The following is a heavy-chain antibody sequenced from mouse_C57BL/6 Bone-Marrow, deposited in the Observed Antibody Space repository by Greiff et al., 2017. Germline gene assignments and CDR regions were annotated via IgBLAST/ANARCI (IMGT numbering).Heavy chain of an antibody. J-gene: IGHJ3*01. CDR3: ARSSGWGFAY. CDR1: GYSFTSYY. V-gene: IGHV1-66*01. D-gene: IGHD3-1*01. CDR2: IYPGSGNT. Sequence: QVQLQQSGPELVKPGASVKISCKASGYSFTSYYIHWVKQRPGQGLEWIGWIYPGSGNTKYNEKFKGKATLTADTSSSTAYMQLSSLTSEDSAVYYCARSSGWGFAYWGQGTLVTVSA.